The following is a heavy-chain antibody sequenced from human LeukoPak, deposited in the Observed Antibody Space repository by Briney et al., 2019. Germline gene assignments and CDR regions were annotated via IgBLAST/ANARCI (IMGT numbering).Heavy chain of an antibody. CDR1: DYTFTNYP. J-gene: IGHJ4*02. Sequence: GSVRLSCKASDYTFTNYPISWVRQIPGHGLEWMSWVSPANGHTNHAENLKGRVIMSTDKSTKTAYMELGSLRSDDTAMYYCARNSYGYFRFFDYWGQGTLVTVSS. CDR3: ARNSYGYFRFFDY. V-gene: IGHV1-18*01. D-gene: IGHD5-18*01. CDR2: VSPANGHT.